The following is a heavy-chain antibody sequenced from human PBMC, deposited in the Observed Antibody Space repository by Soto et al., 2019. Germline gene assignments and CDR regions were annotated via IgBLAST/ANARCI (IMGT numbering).Heavy chain of an antibody. D-gene: IGHD3-9*01. J-gene: IGHJ3*02. CDR2: ISGSGGST. V-gene: IGHV3-23*01. CDR3: AKAQAYYDILTGYSYDPFDI. CDR1: GFTFSSYA. Sequence: EVQLLESGGGLVQPGGSLRLSCAASGFTFSSYAMSWVRQAPGKGLEWVSAISGSGGSTYYADSVKGRFTISRDNSKNTLYLKMNSLRAEDTAVYYCAKAQAYYDILTGYSYDPFDIWGQGTMVTVSS.